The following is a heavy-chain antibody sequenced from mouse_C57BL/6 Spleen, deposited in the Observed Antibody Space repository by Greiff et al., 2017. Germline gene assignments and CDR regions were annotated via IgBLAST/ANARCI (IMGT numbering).Heavy chain of an antibody. CDR1: GYTFTSYW. CDR3: ARGYYYGSGSYYFDY. J-gene: IGHJ2*01. V-gene: IGHV1-69*01. Sequence: QVQLQQPGAELVMPGASVKLSCKASGYTFTSYWMHWVKQRPGQGLEWIGEIDPSDSYTNYNQKFKGKSTLTVDKSSSTAYMQLSSLTSEDSAVYYCARGYYYGSGSYYFDYWGQGTTLTVSS. CDR2: IDPSDSYT. D-gene: IGHD1-1*01.